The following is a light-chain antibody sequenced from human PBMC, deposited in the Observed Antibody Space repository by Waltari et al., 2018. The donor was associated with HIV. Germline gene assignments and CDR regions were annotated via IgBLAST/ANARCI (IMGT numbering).Light chain of an antibody. V-gene: IGLV3-25*03. CDR3: QSADSSGTVV. CDR1: ALPKQY. CDR2: KDS. Sequence: SYELTQPPSVSVSPGQTARITCSGDALPKQYAYWYQQKPGHAPVLVIYKDSERPSGIPERFSGASSGTTVTLTISGVQAEDEADYYCQSADSSGTVVFGGGTKLTVL. J-gene: IGLJ2*01.